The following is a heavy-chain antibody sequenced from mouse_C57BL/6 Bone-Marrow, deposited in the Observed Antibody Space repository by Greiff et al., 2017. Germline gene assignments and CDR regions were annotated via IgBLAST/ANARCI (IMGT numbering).Heavy chain of an antibody. CDR2: ISDGGSYT. Sequence: EVMLVESGGGLVKPGGSLKLSCAASGFTFSSYAMSWVRQTPEKRLEWVATISDGGSYTYYPDNVKGRFTITRDNAKNNLYLQISHLKSEDTAMYYCARGRLRRDFYYFDYWGQGTTLTVSS. CDR3: ARGRLRRDFYYFDY. J-gene: IGHJ2*01. CDR1: GFTFSSYA. V-gene: IGHV5-4*03. D-gene: IGHD2-2*01.